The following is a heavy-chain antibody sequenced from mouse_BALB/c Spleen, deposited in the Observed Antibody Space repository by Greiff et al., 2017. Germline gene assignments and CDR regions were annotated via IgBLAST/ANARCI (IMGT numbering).Heavy chain of an antibody. V-gene: IGHV5-6-3*01. Sequence: EVKLVESGGGLVQPGGSLKLSCAASGFTFSSYGMSWVRQTPDKRLELVATINSNGGSTYYPDSVKGRVTISSANAKNTLHLQMSSMTSEDTAMYYCARRHGNDAMDYWGQGTSVTVSS. CDR3: ARRHGNDAMDY. CDR2: INSNGGST. J-gene: IGHJ4*01. D-gene: IGHD1-1*01. CDR1: GFTFSSYG.